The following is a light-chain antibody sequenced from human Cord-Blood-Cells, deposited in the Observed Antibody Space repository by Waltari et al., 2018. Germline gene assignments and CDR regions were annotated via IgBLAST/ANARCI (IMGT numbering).Light chain of an antibody. Sequence: EIVLTQSPATLFLSPGERATLSCRASQSVSSYLAWYHQKPGQAPRLLIYDASNRATGIPARFSGSGSGTDFTLTISSLEPEDFAVYYCQQRSNWPPITFGQGTRLEIK. J-gene: IGKJ5*01. V-gene: IGKV3-11*01. CDR3: QQRSNWPPIT. CDR2: DAS. CDR1: QSVSSY.